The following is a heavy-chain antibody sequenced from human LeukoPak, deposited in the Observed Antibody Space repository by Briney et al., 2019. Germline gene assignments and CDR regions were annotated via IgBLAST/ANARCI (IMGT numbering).Heavy chain of an antibody. CDR2: INPNSGGT. CDR1: GYTFTGYY. CDR3: ARGPRSYCSSTSCYTNEIAYFDY. J-gene: IGHJ4*02. Sequence: ASVKVSCKASGYTFTGYYMHWVRQAPGQGLEWMGWINPNSGGTNYAQKFQGRVTMTRDTSISTAYMELSRLRSDDTAVYYCARGPRSYCSSTSCYTNEIAYFDYWGQGTLVTVSS. V-gene: IGHV1-2*02. D-gene: IGHD2-2*02.